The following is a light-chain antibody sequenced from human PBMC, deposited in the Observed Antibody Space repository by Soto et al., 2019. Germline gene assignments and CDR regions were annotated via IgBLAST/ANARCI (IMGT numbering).Light chain of an antibody. Sequence: VRTQSPATLSVSPGERATLSCRASQSFSSNVAWYQQKPGQAPRLLIYGASSRATGIPDRFSGGGSGTDFSLTISRLDPEDFAVYYCQQYGSSLFSFGPGTKVDI. V-gene: IGKV3-20*01. CDR3: QQYGSSLFS. CDR2: GAS. CDR1: QSFSSN. J-gene: IGKJ3*01.